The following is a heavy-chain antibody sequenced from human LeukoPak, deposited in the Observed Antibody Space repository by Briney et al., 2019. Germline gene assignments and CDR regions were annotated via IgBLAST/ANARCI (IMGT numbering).Heavy chain of an antibody. V-gene: IGHV3-23*01. J-gene: IGHJ5*02. CDR3: VASSSGSCYGDRFDP. CDR1: GFTFNNYA. CDR2: VSGSGDS. Sequence: GGSLRLSCAASGFTFNNYAMSWVRQAPGKGLEWVSAVSGSGDSYYADSVKGRFTISRDNSKNTLYLQMNSLRAEDAAVYYCVASSSGSCYGDRFDPWGQGTLVTVSS. D-gene: IGHD2-2*01.